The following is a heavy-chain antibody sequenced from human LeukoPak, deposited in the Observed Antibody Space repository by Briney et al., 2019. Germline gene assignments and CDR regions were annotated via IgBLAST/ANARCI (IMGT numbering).Heavy chain of an antibody. CDR1: GDSISSGVYY. D-gene: IGHD5-24*01. CDR2: FYYSGSL. CDR3: ARRRDGYNLYYFDY. J-gene: IGHJ4*02. Sequence: SETLSLTCTVSGDSISSGVYYSGWIRQPPGKGLEWIGSFYYSGSLYYNPSLKSRVTISVDTSKNQFSLKLSSVSAADTAVYYCARRRDGYNLYYFDYWGQGTLVTVSS. V-gene: IGHV4-39*01.